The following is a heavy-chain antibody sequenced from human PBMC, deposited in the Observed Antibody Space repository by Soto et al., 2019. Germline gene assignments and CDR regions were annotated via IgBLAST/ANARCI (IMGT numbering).Heavy chain of an antibody. CDR3: ARKGLIIAARPDIYYYYYGMDV. V-gene: IGHV1-58*01. Sequence: SVKVSCKASGFTFSSSAVQWVRQVRGQRLEWIGWIVVGSGNTNYAQKFQERATITRDMSTSTAYMELSSLRSEDTAVYYCARKGLIIAARPDIYYYYYGMDVWGQGTTVTVS. J-gene: IGHJ6*02. D-gene: IGHD6-6*01. CDR1: GFTFSSSA. CDR2: IVVGSGNT.